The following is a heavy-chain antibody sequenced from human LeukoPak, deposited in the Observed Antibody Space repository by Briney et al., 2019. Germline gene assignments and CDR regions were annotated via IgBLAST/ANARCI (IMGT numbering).Heavy chain of an antibody. CDR2: INHSGST. Sequence: PSETLSLTCAVYGGFFSGYYWSWIRQPPGKELEWIGEINHSGSTNYNPSLKSRVTISVDTSKNQFSLKLSSVTAADTAVYYCARGRVVVVAASYYYGMDVWGQGTTVTVSS. D-gene: IGHD2-15*01. J-gene: IGHJ6*02. CDR3: ARGRVVVVAASYYYGMDV. CDR1: GGFFSGYY. V-gene: IGHV4-34*01.